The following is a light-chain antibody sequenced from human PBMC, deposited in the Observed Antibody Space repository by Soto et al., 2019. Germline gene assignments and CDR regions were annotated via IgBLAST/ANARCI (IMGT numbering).Light chain of an antibody. CDR3: RHSVEHPWT. CDR2: EVS. J-gene: IGKJ1*01. Sequence: PQTPLSLSVSPGQPASISCKSIQSLGYSDGKTYLYWYLQKPGQPPQLLIYEVSNRFCGVPERFSGSGSGTDFTLKISRVEAEDVGVSCCRHSVEHPWTFGQGTKVDSK. V-gene: IGKV2D-29*01. CDR1: QSLGYSDGKTY.